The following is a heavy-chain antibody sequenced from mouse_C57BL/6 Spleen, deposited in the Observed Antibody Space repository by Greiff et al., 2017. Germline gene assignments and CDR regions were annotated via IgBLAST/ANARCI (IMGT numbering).Heavy chain of an antibody. CDR2: IYPGNSDT. J-gene: IGHJ2*01. CDR3: TRDYGNSYFDY. Sequence: VQLKQSGTVLARPGASVKMSCKTSGYTFTSYWMHWVKQRPGQGLEWIGAIYPGNSDTSYNQKFKGKAKLTAGTSASTAYMELSSLTNEDSAVYYCTRDYGNSYFDYCGQGTTLTVSS. V-gene: IGHV1-5*01. CDR1: GYTFTSYW. D-gene: IGHD2-1*01.